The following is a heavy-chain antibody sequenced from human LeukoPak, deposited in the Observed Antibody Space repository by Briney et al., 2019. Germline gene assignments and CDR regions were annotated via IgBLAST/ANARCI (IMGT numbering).Heavy chain of an antibody. V-gene: IGHV3-30-3*01. CDR3: ARGPDMTTVTIAARGFDY. CDR2: ISYDGNNK. J-gene: IGHJ4*02. CDR1: GFTFSSYA. Sequence: GSLRLSCAASGFTFSSYAMHWDRQAPGKGLEWVAVISYDGNNKYYADSVKGRFTISRDNSKNTLYLQMNSLRAEDTAVYYCARGPDMTTVTIAARGFDYWGQGTLVTVSS. D-gene: IGHD4-4*01.